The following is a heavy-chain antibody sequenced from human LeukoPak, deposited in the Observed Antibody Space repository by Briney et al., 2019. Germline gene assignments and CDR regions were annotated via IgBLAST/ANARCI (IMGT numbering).Heavy chain of an antibody. Sequence: SETLSLTCTVSGGSISSYYWSWIRQPPGKGLEWIGYIYYSGSTNYNPSLKSRVTISVDTSKNQFSLKLSSVTAADTAVYYCAKDRRGITMVRGVIIRPIFDIWGQGTMVTVSS. J-gene: IGHJ3*02. D-gene: IGHD3-10*01. CDR2: IYYSGST. V-gene: IGHV4-59*01. CDR1: GGSISSYY. CDR3: AKDRRGITMVRGVIIRPIFDI.